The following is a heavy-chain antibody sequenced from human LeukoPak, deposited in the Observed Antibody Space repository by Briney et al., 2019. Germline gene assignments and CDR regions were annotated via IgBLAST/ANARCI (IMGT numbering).Heavy chain of an antibody. D-gene: IGHD1-26*01. CDR1: GYTFTSYY. J-gene: IGHJ4*02. Sequence: ASVKVSCKASGYTFTSYYMHWVRQAPGQGLEWMGIINPSGGSTSYAQKFQGRVTMTRDTSTSTVYMELSSLRSEGTAVYYCARDGIVGALPAYYFDYWGQGTLVTVSS. CDR2: INPSGGST. CDR3: ARDGIVGALPAYYFDY. V-gene: IGHV1-46*01.